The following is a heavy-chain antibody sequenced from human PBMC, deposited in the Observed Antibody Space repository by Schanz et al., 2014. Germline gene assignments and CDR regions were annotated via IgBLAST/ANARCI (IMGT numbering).Heavy chain of an antibody. J-gene: IGHJ4*02. CDR2: MNSKTGNT. CDR3: TKGRTFGR. D-gene: IGHD3-16*01. Sequence: QVQLVQSGAEVKKPGASVKVSCKASGYTFTSYDINWVRQATGQGLEWMGWMNSKTGNTGNAQRFQGRVTMTRNTSITTAYLELSSLRSGDTAVYYCTKGRTFGRWGQGTLVTVSS. V-gene: IGHV1-8*01. CDR1: GYTFTSYD.